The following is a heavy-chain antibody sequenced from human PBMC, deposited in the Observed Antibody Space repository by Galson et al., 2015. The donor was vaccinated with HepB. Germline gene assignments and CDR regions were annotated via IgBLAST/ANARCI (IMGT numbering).Heavy chain of an antibody. CDR1: GFTFDDYG. J-gene: IGHJ4*02. CDR3: ARGLGYFDWVPDY. CDR2: INWNGGST. V-gene: IGHV3-20*01. Sequence: SLRLSCAASGFTFDDYGMSWVRQAPGKGLEWVSGINWNGGSTGYADSVKGRFTISRDNAKNSLYLQMNSLRAEDTALYHCARGLGYFDWVPDYWGQGTLVTVSS. D-gene: IGHD3-9*01.